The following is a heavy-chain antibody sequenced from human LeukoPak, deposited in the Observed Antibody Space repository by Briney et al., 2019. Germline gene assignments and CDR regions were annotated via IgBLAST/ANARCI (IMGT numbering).Heavy chain of an antibody. CDR2: IYHSGST. V-gene: IGHV4-39*07. CDR3: ARAQIAVAGTI. CDR1: GGSISSSSYY. J-gene: IGHJ4*02. Sequence: SETLSLTCTVSGGSISSSSYYWGWIRQPPGKGLEWIGTIYHSGSTNYNPSLKSRVTISVDKSKNQFSLKLSSVTAADTAVYYCARAQIAVAGTIWGQGTLVTVSS. D-gene: IGHD6-19*01.